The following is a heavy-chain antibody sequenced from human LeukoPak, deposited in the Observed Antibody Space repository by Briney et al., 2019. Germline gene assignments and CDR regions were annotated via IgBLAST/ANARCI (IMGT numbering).Heavy chain of an antibody. D-gene: IGHD2-2*02. J-gene: IGHJ6*02. CDR1: GYTFTSYD. CDR3: ARRRYCSSTSCYTAQYYYYYGMDV. V-gene: IGHV1-8*01. CDR2: MNPNSGNT. Sequence: GASVKVSCKASGYTFTSYDINWVRQATGRGLEWMGWMNPNSGNTGYAQKFQGRVTMTRNTSISTAYMELSSLRSEDTAVYYCARRRYCSSTSCYTAQYYYYYGMDVWGQGTTVTVSS.